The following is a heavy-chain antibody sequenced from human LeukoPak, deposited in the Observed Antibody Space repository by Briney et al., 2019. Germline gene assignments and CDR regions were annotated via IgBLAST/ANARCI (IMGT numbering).Heavy chain of an antibody. D-gene: IGHD5-18*01. CDR3: ARVMEGGYSYGYPLDY. Sequence: PGGSLRLSCAASGFTFSSYAMHWVRQAPGKGLEYVSAISSNGGSTYYANSVKGRFTISRDNSKNTLYLQMGSLRAEDMAVYYCARVMEGGYSYGYPLDYWGQGTLVTVSS. V-gene: IGHV3-64*01. CDR1: GFTFSSYA. CDR2: ISSNGGST. J-gene: IGHJ4*02.